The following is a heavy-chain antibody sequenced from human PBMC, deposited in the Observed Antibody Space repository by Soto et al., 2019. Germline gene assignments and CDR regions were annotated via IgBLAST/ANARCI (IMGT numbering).Heavy chain of an antibody. CDR1: GYTFTGYY. J-gene: IGHJ3*02. Sequence: ASVKVSCKASGYTFTGYYMHWVRQAPGQGLEWMGCINPNSGGTNYAQKFKGRVTMTRDTSISTAYMELSRLRSDDTAVYYCAREKYSRSPEAFDIWGQGTMVTVSS. D-gene: IGHD6-13*01. V-gene: IGHV1-2*02. CDR3: AREKYSRSPEAFDI. CDR2: INPNSGGT.